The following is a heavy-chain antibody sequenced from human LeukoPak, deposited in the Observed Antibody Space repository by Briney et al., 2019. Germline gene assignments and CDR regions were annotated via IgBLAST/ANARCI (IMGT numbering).Heavy chain of an antibody. CDR2: INPNSGGT. CDR1: GYTFTGYY. V-gene: IGHV1-2*02. CDR3: ARTDYGDSFWLNY. J-gene: IGHJ4*02. Sequence: GASVKVSCKASGYTFTGYYMHWVRQAPGQGLEWMGWINPNSGGTNYAQKFQGRVTMTRDTSISTAYMELSRLRSDDTAVYYCARTDYGDSFWLNYWGQGTLVTVSS. D-gene: IGHD4-17*01.